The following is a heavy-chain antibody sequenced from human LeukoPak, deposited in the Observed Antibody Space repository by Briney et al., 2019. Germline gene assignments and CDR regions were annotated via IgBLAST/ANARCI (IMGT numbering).Heavy chain of an antibody. CDR2: ISSSGSTI. V-gene: IGHV3-48*03. CDR1: GFTFSSYA. Sequence: PGGSLRLSCAASGFTFSSYAMSWVRQAPGKGLEWVSYISSSGSTIYYADSVKGRFTISGDSAKNSLYLQMNSLRAEDTAVYYCARDGGQWLAYFDYWGQGTLVTVSS. CDR3: ARDGGQWLAYFDY. J-gene: IGHJ4*02. D-gene: IGHD6-19*01.